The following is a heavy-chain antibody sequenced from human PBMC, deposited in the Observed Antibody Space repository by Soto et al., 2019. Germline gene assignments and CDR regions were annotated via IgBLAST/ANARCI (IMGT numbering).Heavy chain of an antibody. V-gene: IGHV3-33*01. Sequence: GGSLRLSCAASGFTFSSYGMHWVRQAPGKGLEWVAVIWYDGSNKYYADSVKGRFTISRDNSKNTLYLQMNSLRAEDTAVYYCARGSRAARFMGHFQHWGQGTLVTVSS. CDR2: IWYDGSNK. D-gene: IGHD6-6*01. J-gene: IGHJ1*01. CDR1: GFTFSSYG. CDR3: ARGSRAARFMGHFQH.